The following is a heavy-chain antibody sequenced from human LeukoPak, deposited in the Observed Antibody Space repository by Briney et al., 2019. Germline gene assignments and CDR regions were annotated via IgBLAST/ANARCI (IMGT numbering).Heavy chain of an antibody. CDR2: IIPIFGTA. V-gene: IGHV1-69*13. D-gene: IGHD2-2*01. CDR3: ASSHFNIVVVPAAKEGWFDP. Sequence: SVKVSCKASGGTFSSYAISWVRQAPGQGLEWMGGIIPIFGTANYAQKFQGRVTITADESTSIAYMELSSLRSEDTAVYYCASSHFNIVVVPAAKEGWFDPWGQGTLVTVSS. J-gene: IGHJ5*02. CDR1: GGTFSSYA.